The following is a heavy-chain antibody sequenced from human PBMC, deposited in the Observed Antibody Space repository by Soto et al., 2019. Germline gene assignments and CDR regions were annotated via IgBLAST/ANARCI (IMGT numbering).Heavy chain of an antibody. V-gene: IGHV3-21*01. CDR2: ISSSSSYI. D-gene: IGHD2-21*02. J-gene: IGHJ3*02. Sequence: GGSLRLSCAASGFTFSSYSMNWVRQAPGKGLEWVSSISSSSSYIYYADSVKGRFTISRDNAKNSLYLQMNSLRAEDTAVYYCARDSPVATMAFDIWGQGTMVTVSS. CDR1: GFTFSSYS. CDR3: ARDSPVATMAFDI.